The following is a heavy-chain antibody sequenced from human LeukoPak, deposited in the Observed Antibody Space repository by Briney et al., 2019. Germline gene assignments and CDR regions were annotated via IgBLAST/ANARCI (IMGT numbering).Heavy chain of an antibody. CDR1: GGTFSSYA. Sequence: SVKVSCKASGGTFSSYAISWVRQAPGQGLEWLGGIIPIFGTANYAQKFQGRVTITADESTSTAYMELSSLRSEDTAVYYCARARPENYYYYYMDVWGKGTTVTVSS. CDR2: IIPIFGTA. V-gene: IGHV1-69*01. CDR3: ARARPENYYYYYMDV. D-gene: IGHD1-14*01. J-gene: IGHJ6*03.